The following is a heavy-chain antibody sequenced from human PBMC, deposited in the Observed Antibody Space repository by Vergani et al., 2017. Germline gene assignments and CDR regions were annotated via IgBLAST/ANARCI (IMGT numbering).Heavy chain of an antibody. CDR2: IWDDGSKK. CDR3: VRHSWFRSCKSVNCSSWDY. D-gene: IGHD2/OR15-2a*01. V-gene: IGHV3-33*01. Sequence: QVQLVESGGGVVQPGTSLRLSCAASGFIFKNHGMQWVRQAPGKGLEWVALIWDDGSKKNYGDSMKGRFTISRDNSKDTLYLEMNSLRGEDSAVYYCVRHSWFRSCKSVNCSSWDYWGRGTLVTVSS. J-gene: IGHJ2*01. CDR1: GFIFKNHG.